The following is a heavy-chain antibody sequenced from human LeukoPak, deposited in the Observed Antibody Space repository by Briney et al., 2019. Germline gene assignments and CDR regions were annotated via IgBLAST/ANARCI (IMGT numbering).Heavy chain of an antibody. CDR3: ARDNPSGYTYGYEHYFYYIDV. D-gene: IGHD5-18*01. Sequence: TASETLSLTCTVSGGSMNNDYFTWIRQPAGKGLEWIGRIHSGGTTNYNPSLMGRVTLSVDTSKNQISLRLTSVTAADTALYYCARDNPSGYTYGYEHYFYYIDVWGKGTTVTVSS. V-gene: IGHV4-4*07. CDR2: IHSGGTT. J-gene: IGHJ6*03. CDR1: GGSMNNDY.